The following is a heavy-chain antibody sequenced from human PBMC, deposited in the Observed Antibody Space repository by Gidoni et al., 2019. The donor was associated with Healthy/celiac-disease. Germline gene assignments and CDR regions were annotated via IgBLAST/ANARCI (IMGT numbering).Heavy chain of an antibody. CDR3: ARGPAYYRGGFDI. D-gene: IGHD3-22*01. J-gene: IGHJ3*02. CDR2: IYYSGST. V-gene: IGHV4-30-4*01. Sequence: QPPGKGLEWIGYIYYSGSTYYNPSLKSRVTISVDTSKNQFSLKLSSVTAADTAVYYCARGPAYYRGGFDIWGQGTMVTVSS.